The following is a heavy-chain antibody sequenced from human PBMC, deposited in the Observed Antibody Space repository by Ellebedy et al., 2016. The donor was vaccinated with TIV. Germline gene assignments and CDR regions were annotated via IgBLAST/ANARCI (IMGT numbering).Heavy chain of an antibody. V-gene: IGHV1-69*13. CDR3: ARDRRYCSGSSCSFYFDY. D-gene: IGHD2-15*01. J-gene: IGHJ4*02. CDR2: IIPIFGTE. CDR1: GYTFTGYY. Sequence: ASVKVSCKASGYTFTGYYMHWVRQAPGQGLEWMGGIIPIFGTENYAQKFQGRVTITADESTSTAYMELSSLRSEDTAVYYCARDRRYCSGSSCSFYFDYWGQGTLVTVSS.